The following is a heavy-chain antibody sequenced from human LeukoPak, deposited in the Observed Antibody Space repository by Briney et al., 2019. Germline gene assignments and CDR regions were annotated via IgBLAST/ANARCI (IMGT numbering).Heavy chain of an antibody. Sequence: GGSLRLSCAASGFTFSSYGMHWVRQAPGKGLEWVAFIRYDGSNKYYADSVKGRYTISRDNSKNTLYLQMNSLRAEDTAVYYCAKEPDSYFDYWGQGTLVTVSS. CDR1: GFTFSSYG. CDR3: AKEPDSYFDY. J-gene: IGHJ4*02. CDR2: IRYDGSNK. D-gene: IGHD1-14*01. V-gene: IGHV3-30*02.